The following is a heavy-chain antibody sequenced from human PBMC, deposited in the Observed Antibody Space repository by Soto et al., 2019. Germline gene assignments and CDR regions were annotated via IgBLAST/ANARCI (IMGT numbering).Heavy chain of an antibody. CDR2: INWSGGST. V-gene: IGHV3-20*04. D-gene: IGHD4-17*01. J-gene: IGHJ4*02. CDR3: ARDPDYGGYSFGHYFDN. Sequence: GGSLRLSCAASGFTFDDYAMTWVRQVPGKGLEWVSGINWSGGSTGYADSVKGRFTISRDNAKNSLYLQMNSLSAEDTALYYCARDPDYGGYSFGHYFDNWGQGIPVTVSS. CDR1: GFTFDDYA.